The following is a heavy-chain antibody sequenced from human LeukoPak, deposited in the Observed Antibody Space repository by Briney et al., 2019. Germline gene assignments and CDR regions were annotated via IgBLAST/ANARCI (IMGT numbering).Heavy chain of an antibody. J-gene: IGHJ5*02. D-gene: IGHD3-10*01. V-gene: IGHV3-21*01. CDR1: GFIFSNYG. CDR3: ARAYYYGSGSYIWFDP. Sequence: GGSLRLSCAASGFIFSNYGMSWVRQAPGKGLEWVSSISFSSTHIYYADSIQGRFTISRDNSKNTLYLQMNSLRAEDTAVYYCARAYYYGSGSYIWFDPWGQGTLVTVSS. CDR2: ISFSSTHI.